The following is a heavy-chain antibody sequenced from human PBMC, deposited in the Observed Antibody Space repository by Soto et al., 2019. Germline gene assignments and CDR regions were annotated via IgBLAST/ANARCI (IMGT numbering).Heavy chain of an antibody. CDR3: AKGWYCNDANCYGY. V-gene: IGHV3-23*01. CDR1: GFTFSRYA. CDR2: LSGSGGST. D-gene: IGHD2-15*01. Sequence: EVQLLESGGGLVQPGGSLRLSCAASGFTFSRYAMSWVRQAPGKGLEWVSALSGSGGSTHYADSVEGRFTISRDNFKNPLYLRVNSLRADDTAVYYCAKGWYCNDANCYGYWGRGTLVPVSS. J-gene: IGHJ4*02.